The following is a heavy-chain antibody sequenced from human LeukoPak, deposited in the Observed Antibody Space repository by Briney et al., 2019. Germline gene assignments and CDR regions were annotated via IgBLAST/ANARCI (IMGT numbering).Heavy chain of an antibody. CDR3: ARHYTYCSSGSCYPQEFDY. CDR1: GGSFSGYY. V-gene: IGHV4-34*01. J-gene: IGHJ4*02. D-gene: IGHD2-15*01. CDR2: INHSGST. Sequence: KPSETLSLTCTVYGGSFSGYYWSWIRQPPGKGLEWVGEINHSGSTNYNPSPKSQVTISVDTSKNQFSLKLSSVTAADTAVYYCARHYTYCSSGSCYPQEFDYWGQGTLVTVSS.